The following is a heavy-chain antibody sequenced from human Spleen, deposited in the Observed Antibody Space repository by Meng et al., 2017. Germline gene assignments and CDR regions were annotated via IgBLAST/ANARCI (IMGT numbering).Heavy chain of an antibody. Sequence: QVQLQQWGAGLLKPSESLSLTCAVYGGSFSGYYWSWIRQPPGKGLEWIGEINHSGSTNYNPSLKSRVTISVDTSKNQFSLKLSSVTAADTAVYYCARRGVSGYSCYGNWGQGTLVTVSS. CDR2: INHSGST. V-gene: IGHV4-34*01. J-gene: IGHJ1*01. D-gene: IGHD2-15*01. CDR1: GGSFSGYY. CDR3: ARRGVSGYSCYGN.